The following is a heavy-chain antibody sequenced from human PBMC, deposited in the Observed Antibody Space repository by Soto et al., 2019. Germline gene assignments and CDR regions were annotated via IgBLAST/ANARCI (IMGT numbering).Heavy chain of an antibody. CDR2: IYYSGST. D-gene: IGHD3-10*01. CDR1: GGSISGSSYY. CDR3: ARHGPVSLWFGELFAAFDI. Sequence: SETLSLTCTASGGSISGSSYYWGWIRQPPGKGLEWIGSIYYSGSTYYNPSLKSRVTISVDTSKNQFSLKLSSVTAADTAVYYCARHGPVSLWFGELFAAFDIWGQGTMVTVSS. J-gene: IGHJ3*02. V-gene: IGHV4-39*01.